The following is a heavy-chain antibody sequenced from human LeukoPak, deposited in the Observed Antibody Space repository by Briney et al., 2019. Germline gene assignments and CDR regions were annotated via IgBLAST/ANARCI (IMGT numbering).Heavy chain of an antibody. J-gene: IGHJ4*02. CDR3: ARRSSSGLDC. Sequence: PSETLSLTCTLSGGSLTSTSYNWDWIRQPPGKGLEWIGNIYFGGSTYYNPSLKSRVTISADTSKNQSSLKLSSVTAADTAVYYCARRSSSGLDCWGQGTLVTVSS. CDR2: IYFGGST. D-gene: IGHD6-6*01. V-gene: IGHV4-39*01. CDR1: GGSLTSTSYN.